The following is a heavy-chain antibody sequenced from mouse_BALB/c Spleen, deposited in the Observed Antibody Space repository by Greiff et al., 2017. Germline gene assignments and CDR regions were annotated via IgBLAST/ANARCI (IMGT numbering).Heavy chain of an antibody. V-gene: IGHV14-3*02. CDR2: IDPANGNT. CDR3: ARYYGSYAMDY. D-gene: IGHD1-1*01. J-gene: IGHJ4*01. Sequence: VQLKESGAELVKPGASVKLSCTASGFNIKDTYMHWVKQRPEQGLEWIGRIDPANGNTKYDPKFQGKATITADTSSNTAYLQLSSLTSEDTAVYYCARYYGSYAMDYWGQGTSVTVSS. CDR1: GFNIKDTY.